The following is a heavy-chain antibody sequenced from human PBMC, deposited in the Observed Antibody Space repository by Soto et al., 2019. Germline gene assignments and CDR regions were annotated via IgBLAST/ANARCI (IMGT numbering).Heavy chain of an antibody. CDR1: GYTLTELS. D-gene: IGHD6-6*01. CDR3: ATGPTNYYSRSPLQFDY. V-gene: IGHV1-24*01. J-gene: IGHJ4*02. CDR2: FDPEDGET. Sequence: GASVKVSCKVSGYTLTELSMHWVRQAPGKGLEWMGGFDPEDGETIYAQKFQGRVTMTEDTSTDTAYMELSSLRSEDTAVYYCATGPTNYYSRSPLQFDYWGQGTLVTVSS.